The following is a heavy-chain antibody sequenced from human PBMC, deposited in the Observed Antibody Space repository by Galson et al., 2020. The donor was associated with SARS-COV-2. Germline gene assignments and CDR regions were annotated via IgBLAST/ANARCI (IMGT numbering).Heavy chain of an antibody. CDR2: IKTKTDGGTT. CDR1: GFTFSNAW. D-gene: IGHD3-22*01. Sequence: GGSLGLSCAASGFTFSNAWMSWVRQAPGKGLEWVGRIKTKTDGGTTDYAAPVKGRFTISRDDSETTLHLQMNSLKTEDTAVYYCTTRPYYDSSGAVDYWGQGTLVTVSS. CDR3: TTRPYYDSSGAVDY. J-gene: IGHJ4*02. V-gene: IGHV3-15*01.